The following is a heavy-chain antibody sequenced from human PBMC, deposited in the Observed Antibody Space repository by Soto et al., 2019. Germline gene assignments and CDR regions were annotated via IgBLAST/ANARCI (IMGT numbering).Heavy chain of an antibody. CDR3: ARSHSFDGSIYHYYFDF. Sequence: SETLSLTCNVSGASIYTYYWNWIRQSPGKRLEWIGYIYDSRATTYNPSLESRITMSVDIPNNEFSLDLTSVTAADTAVYYCARSHSFDGSIYHYYFDFWGQGTLVTVSS. V-gene: IGHV4-59*01. J-gene: IGHJ4*02. D-gene: IGHD3-3*02. CDR1: GASIYTYY. CDR2: IYDSRAT.